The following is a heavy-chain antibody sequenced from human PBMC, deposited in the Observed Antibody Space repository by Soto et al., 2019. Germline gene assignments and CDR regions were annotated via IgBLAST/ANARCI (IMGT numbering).Heavy chain of an antibody. CDR3: AKDPAGQTRLPDY. V-gene: IGHV3-23*01. J-gene: IGHJ4*02. CDR1: GFTFSNYA. D-gene: IGHD6-6*01. Sequence: GGSLRLSCAASGFTFSNYAMSWVRQAPGKGLEWVSAISGSGGSTYYADSVKGRFTISRDNSKNTLYLQMNSLRAEDTAVYYCAKDPAGQTRLPDYWGQGTLVTVSS. CDR2: ISGSGGST.